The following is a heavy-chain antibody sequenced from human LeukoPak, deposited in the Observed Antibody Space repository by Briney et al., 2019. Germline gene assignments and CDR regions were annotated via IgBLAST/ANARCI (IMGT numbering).Heavy chain of an antibody. Sequence: PGGSLRLSCAASGFSFSDYEMNWVRQAPGKGLGWIAYISSSTPTVYYADSVKGRFTISRDNAQKSLHLQMDSLRAEDTAVYYCASAYYYVSRSYGGYWGQGILVTVSS. CDR1: GFSFSDYE. CDR3: ASAYYYVSRSYGGY. J-gene: IGHJ4*02. V-gene: IGHV3-48*03. CDR2: ISSSTPTV. D-gene: IGHD3-10*01.